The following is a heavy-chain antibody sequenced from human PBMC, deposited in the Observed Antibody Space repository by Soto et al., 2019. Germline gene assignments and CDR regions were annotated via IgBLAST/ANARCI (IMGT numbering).Heavy chain of an antibody. CDR3: ARVQGATFIPAAGSYLDY. J-gene: IGHJ4*02. CDR2: IIPIFGTA. D-gene: IGHD6-13*01. Sequence: GASVKVSCKASGGTFSSYAISWVRQAPGQGLEWMGGIIPIFGTANYAQKFQGRVTITADKSTSTAYMELSSLRSEDTAVYYCARVQGATFIPAAGSYLDYWGQGTLGSVSA. V-gene: IGHV1-69*06. CDR1: GGTFSSYA.